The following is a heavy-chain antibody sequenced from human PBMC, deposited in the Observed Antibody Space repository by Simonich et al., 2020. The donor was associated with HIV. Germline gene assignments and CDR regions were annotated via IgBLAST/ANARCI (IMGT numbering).Heavy chain of an antibody. Sequence: QVQLQQWGAGLLKPSETLSLTCAVYGGSFSGYYWSWIRQPPGKWREWIGEINHSGSTNYNPSLKSRVTISVDTSKNQFSLKLSSVTAADTAVYYCARGFYQRLYYFDYWGQGTLVTVSS. CDR3: ARGFYQRLYYFDY. V-gene: IGHV4-34*01. CDR2: INHSGST. CDR1: GGSFSGYY. J-gene: IGHJ4*02. D-gene: IGHD2-2*01.